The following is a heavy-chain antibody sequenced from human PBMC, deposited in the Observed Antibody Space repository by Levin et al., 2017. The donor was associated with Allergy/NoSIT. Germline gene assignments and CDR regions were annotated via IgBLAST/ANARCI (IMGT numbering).Heavy chain of an antibody. Sequence: LSLTCALSGITFSSFAMSWVRQAPGKGLECVSTISGSGDATYYADSVKGRFTISRDTSKNTLYLQMNGLRDEDTAIYYCAKRWSYALDTWGQGTLVTVSS. CDR3: AKRWSYALDT. V-gene: IGHV3-23*01. CDR2: ISGSGDAT. J-gene: IGHJ5*02. D-gene: IGHD3-16*01. CDR1: GITFSSFA.